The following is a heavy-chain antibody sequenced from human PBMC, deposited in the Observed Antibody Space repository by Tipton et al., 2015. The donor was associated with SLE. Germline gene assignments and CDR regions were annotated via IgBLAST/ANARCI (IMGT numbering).Heavy chain of an antibody. V-gene: IGHV1-69*09. CDR1: GGTFSSYA. J-gene: IGHJ4*02. D-gene: IGHD6-19*01. CDR3: ARGAVAGLPDY. CDR2: ITPILGIA. Sequence: QLVQSGPEVKKPGSSVKVSCKASGGTFSSYAISWVRQAPGQGLEWMGRITPILGIANYAQKFQGRVTITADKSTSTAYMELSSLRSEDTAVYYCARGAVAGLPDYWGQGTLVTVSS.